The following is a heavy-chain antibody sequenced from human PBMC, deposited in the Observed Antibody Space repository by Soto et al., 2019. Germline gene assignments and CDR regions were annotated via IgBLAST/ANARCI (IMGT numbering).Heavy chain of an antibody. CDR2: ISSSSSYI. CDR3: ARDKVGGTRCFDR. V-gene: IGHV3-21*01. J-gene: IGHJ2*01. Sequence: EVQLVESGGGLVKPGGSLRLSCAASGFTFGSYSMNWVRQAPGKGLEWVSSISSSSSYIYYADSVKGRFTISRDNAKNSLYLQMNSLRAEDTAVYYCARDKVGGTRCFDRWGRGTLVTVSS. CDR1: GFTFGSYS. D-gene: IGHD6-19*01.